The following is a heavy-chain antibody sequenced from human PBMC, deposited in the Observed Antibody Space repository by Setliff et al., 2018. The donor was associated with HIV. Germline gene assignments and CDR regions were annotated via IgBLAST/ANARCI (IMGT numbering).Heavy chain of an antibody. D-gene: IGHD1-26*01. CDR1: GSTFDDYT. CDR2: ISWDGDMT. V-gene: IGHV3-43*01. Sequence: GGSLRLSCAASGSTFDDYTMHWVRQAPGKGLEWVSLISWDGDMTYYAESVKGRFTISRDNAKNSLYLQMNSLRAEDTALHYCATSIHTRGAIDFWGQGTLVTVSS. J-gene: IGHJ4*02. CDR3: ATSIHTRGAIDF.